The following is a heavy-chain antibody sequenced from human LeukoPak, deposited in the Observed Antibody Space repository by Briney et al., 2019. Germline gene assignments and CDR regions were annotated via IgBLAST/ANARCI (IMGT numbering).Heavy chain of an antibody. Sequence: PGGSLTLSCAASGFTFNNAWMSWVRQAPGKGLECVGRIKSKTDGETTDYAAPVKGRFTISRDDSKNTVFLQMNSLKTEDTAVYYCASAHYGSGTYYNLFWGQGTLVTVSS. CDR1: GFTFNNAW. CDR3: ASAHYGSGTYYNLF. D-gene: IGHD3-10*01. CDR2: IKSKTDGETT. V-gene: IGHV3-15*01. J-gene: IGHJ4*02.